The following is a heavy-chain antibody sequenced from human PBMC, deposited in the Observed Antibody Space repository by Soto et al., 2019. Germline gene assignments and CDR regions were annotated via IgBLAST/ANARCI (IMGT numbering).Heavy chain of an antibody. D-gene: IGHD5-12*01. CDR3: ARDSPPSGLRGPNDYYYYGMDV. CDR2: ISYDGSNK. CDR1: GFTFSSYA. J-gene: IGHJ6*02. Sequence: GGSLRLSCAASGFTFSSYAMHWVRQAPGKGLEWVAVISYDGSNKYCADSVKGRFTISRDNSKNTLYLQMNSLRAEDTAVYYCARDSPPSGLRGPNDYYYYGMDVWGQGTTVTVSS. V-gene: IGHV3-30-3*01.